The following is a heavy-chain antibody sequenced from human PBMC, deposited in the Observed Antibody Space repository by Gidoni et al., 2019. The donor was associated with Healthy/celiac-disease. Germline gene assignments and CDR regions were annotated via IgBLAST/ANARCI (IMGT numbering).Heavy chain of an antibody. D-gene: IGHD3-22*01. Sequence: VPRVAPGGCLVKPGGSLSLSCAASGFTFSSCSMNWVRQAPGKGLEWVSSISSSSSYIYYADSVKGRFTISRENAKNSMYLQMNSLSAEDTAVYYCARDRGYPYYFDYWGQGTLVTVSS. CDR2: ISSSSSYI. J-gene: IGHJ4*02. CDR1: GFTFSSCS. CDR3: ARDRGYPYYFDY. V-gene: IGHV3-21*01.